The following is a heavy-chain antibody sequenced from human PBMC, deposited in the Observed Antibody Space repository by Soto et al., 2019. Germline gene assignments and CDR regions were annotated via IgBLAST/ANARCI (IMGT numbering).Heavy chain of an antibody. CDR1: GYSFTSYW. Sequence: EESLKISCSGSGYSFTSYWISWVRQMPWKGLEWMGRIDPSDSYTNYSPSFQGHVTISADKSISTAYLQWSSLKASDTAMYYCASFEPAGGAFDIWGQGTMVTVS. J-gene: IGHJ3*02. V-gene: IGHV5-10-1*01. CDR2: IDPSDSYT. D-gene: IGHD2-2*01. CDR3: ASFEPAGGAFDI.